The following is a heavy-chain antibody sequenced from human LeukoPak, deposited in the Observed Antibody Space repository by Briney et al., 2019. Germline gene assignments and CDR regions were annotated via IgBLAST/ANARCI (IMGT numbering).Heavy chain of an antibody. J-gene: IGHJ6*03. CDR3: ARAIARYCSSTSCYTLGYYYYYMDV. D-gene: IGHD2-2*02. CDR2: INHRGST. CDR1: VGSFIGYY. V-gene: IGHV4-34*01. Sequence: SETLSLTCSVYVGSFIGYYGSGIPRPPGKGWGGIGEINHRGSTNNNPSLKSRVTISVDTSKNQFSLKLSSVTAADTAVYYCARAIARYCSSTSCYTLGYYYYYMDVWGKGTTVTVSS.